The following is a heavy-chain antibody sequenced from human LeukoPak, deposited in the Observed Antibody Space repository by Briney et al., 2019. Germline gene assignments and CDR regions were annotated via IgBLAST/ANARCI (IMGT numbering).Heavy chain of an antibody. Sequence: PSETLSLTCAVTGGSTNNFYWNWIRQSPGKGLEWIGNMYYRGSTQYNPSLKSRVTLSVDTSKKQFSLKLTSVTAADTAVYYCAREPRGGGYSFDYWGQGTLVTVSS. V-gene: IGHV4-59*12. CDR3: AREPRGGGYSFDY. CDR1: GGSTNNFY. CDR2: MYYRGST. J-gene: IGHJ4*02. D-gene: IGHD5-12*01.